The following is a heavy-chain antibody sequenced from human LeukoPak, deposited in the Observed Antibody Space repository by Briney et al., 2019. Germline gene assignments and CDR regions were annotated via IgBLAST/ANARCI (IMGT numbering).Heavy chain of an antibody. CDR1: GFTFSSYW. Sequence: GGSLRLSCAASGFTFSSYWMSWVRQAPGKGLEWVANIKQDGSEKYYVDSVKGRFTISRDNSKNTLYLQMNSLRAEDTAVYYCAKDLRAWYYYDSSGSAPDAFDIWGQGTMVTVSS. D-gene: IGHD3-22*01. J-gene: IGHJ3*02. CDR2: IKQDGSEK. V-gene: IGHV3-7*03. CDR3: AKDLRAWYYYDSSGSAPDAFDI.